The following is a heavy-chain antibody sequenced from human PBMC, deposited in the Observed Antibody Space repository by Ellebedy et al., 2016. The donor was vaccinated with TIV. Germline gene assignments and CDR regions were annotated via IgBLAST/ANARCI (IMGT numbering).Heavy chain of an antibody. J-gene: IGHJ4*02. V-gene: IGHV1-3*01. CDR1: GYTFITYG. Sequence: AASVKVSCKASGYTFITYGLHWVRQAPGQSLEWMGYINAANGNTEYSEKFQGRVTITRDTSARTTYMELSSLTSEDTAVYYCARDYGWSNIAGRDYWGQGTLVTIST. CDR3: ARDYGWSNIAGRDY. CDR2: INAANGNT. D-gene: IGHD3-16*01.